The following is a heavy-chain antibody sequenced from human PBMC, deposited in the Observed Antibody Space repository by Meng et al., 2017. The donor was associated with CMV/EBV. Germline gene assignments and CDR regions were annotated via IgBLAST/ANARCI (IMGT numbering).Heavy chain of an antibody. CDR1: GFTFSSYA. Sequence: GGSLKISCAASGFTFSSYAMHWVRQAPGKGLEWVAVISYDGSNKYYADSVKGRFTISRDNSKNTLYLQMNSLRAEDTAVYYCARDVSDIWQQLSYYYYGMDVWGQGTTVTVSS. CDR3: ARDVSDIWQQLSYYYYGMDV. D-gene: IGHD6-13*01. J-gene: IGHJ6*02. V-gene: IGHV3-30-3*01. CDR2: ISYDGSNK.